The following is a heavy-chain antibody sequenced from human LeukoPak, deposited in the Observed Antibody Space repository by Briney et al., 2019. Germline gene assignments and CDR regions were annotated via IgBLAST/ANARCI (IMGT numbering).Heavy chain of an antibody. Sequence: PSETLSLTCAVYGGSFSGYYWSWIRQPPGKGLEWIGEINHSGSTNYNPSLKSRVTISVDTSKNQFSLKLSSVTAAGTGVYYCARAKVVAATFYYSHGMDVWGQGTSVTVSS. CDR1: GGSFSGYY. D-gene: IGHD2-15*01. J-gene: IGHJ6*02. CDR3: ARAKVVAATFYYSHGMDV. CDR2: INHSGST. V-gene: IGHV4-34*01.